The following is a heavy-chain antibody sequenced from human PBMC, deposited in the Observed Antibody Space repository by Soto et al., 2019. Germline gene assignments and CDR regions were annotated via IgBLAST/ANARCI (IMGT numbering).Heavy chain of an antibody. V-gene: IGHV1-69*01. CDR3: ARNMVRGETDYYYYGMDV. D-gene: IGHD3-10*01. J-gene: IGHJ6*02. Sequence: QVPLVQSGAEVKKPGSSVKVSCKASGGTFSSYAISWVRQAPGQGLEWMGGIIPIFGTANYAQKFQGRVTITADESTSTAYMELSSLRSEDTAVYYCARNMVRGETDYYYYGMDVWGQGTTVTVSS. CDR2: IIPIFGTA. CDR1: GGTFSSYA.